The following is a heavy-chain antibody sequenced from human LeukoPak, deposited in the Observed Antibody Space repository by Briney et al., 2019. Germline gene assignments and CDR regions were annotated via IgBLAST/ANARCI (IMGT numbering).Heavy chain of an antibody. CDR3: ARASGSGSYPLDY. Sequence: RPSETLSLTCSASGGSISSYSWSWIRQPPGKGLEWIGYIYNSGSTNYNPSLKSRITISVDTPKNHFPLKLTSVTAADTAVYYCARASGSGSYPLDYWGQGTLVTVSS. CDR1: GGSISSYS. D-gene: IGHD3-10*01. J-gene: IGHJ4*02. CDR2: IYNSGST. V-gene: IGHV4-59*01.